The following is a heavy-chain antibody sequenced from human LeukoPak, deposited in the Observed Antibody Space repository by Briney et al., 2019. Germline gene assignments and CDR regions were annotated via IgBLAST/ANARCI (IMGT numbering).Heavy chain of an antibody. V-gene: IGHV1-24*01. D-gene: IGHD6-19*01. CDR3: ATLPTWRLVRYYFDY. Sequence: GGSLRLSCAASGFTFSNYGFHWVRQAPGKGLEWMGGFDPEDGETIYAQKFQGRVTMTEDTSTDTAYMELSSLRSEDTAVYYCATLPTWRLVRYYFDYWGQGTLVTVSS. CDR1: GFTFSNYG. CDR2: FDPEDGET. J-gene: IGHJ4*02.